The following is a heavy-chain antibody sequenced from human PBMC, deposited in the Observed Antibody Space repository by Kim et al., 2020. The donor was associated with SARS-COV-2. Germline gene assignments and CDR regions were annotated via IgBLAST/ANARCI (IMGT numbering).Heavy chain of an antibody. Sequence: GGSLRLSCAASGFTFDDYAMHWVRQAPGKGLEWVSGISWNSGSIGYADSVKGRFTISRDNAKNSLYLQMNSLRAEDTALYYCAKPPGVIGDAFDIWGQGTMVTVSS. V-gene: IGHV3-9*01. CDR1: GFTFDDYA. CDR2: ISWNSGSI. J-gene: IGHJ3*02. CDR3: AKPPGVIGDAFDI. D-gene: IGHD3-16*02.